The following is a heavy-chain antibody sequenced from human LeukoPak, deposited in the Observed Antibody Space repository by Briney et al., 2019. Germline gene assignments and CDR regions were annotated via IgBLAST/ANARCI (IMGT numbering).Heavy chain of an antibody. D-gene: IGHD6-13*01. CDR1: GFTFSNAW. Sequence: GGSLRLSCAASGFTFSNAWMSWVRQAPGKGLEWVGRIKSKTDGGTTDYAAPVKGRFTISRDDSKNTLYLQMNSLKTEDTAVYYCTTGVGPAAGMGNYYYYGMDVWGQGTTVTVSS. CDR2: IKSKTDGGTT. CDR3: TTGVGPAAGMGNYYYYGMDV. V-gene: IGHV3-15*01. J-gene: IGHJ6*02.